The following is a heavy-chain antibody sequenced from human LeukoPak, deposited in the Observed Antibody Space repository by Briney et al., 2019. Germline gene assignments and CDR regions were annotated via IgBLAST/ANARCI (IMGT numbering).Heavy chain of an antibody. CDR1: GFTFSSYA. Sequence: PGGSLRLSCAASGFTFSSYAIHWVRQAPGKGLEYVSAISSNGGSTYYANSVKGRFTISIDNSKNTLYLQMGSLRAEDMAVYYCARDSIYCSSTSCYRYFQHWGQGTLVTVSS. V-gene: IGHV3-64*01. CDR2: ISSNGGST. J-gene: IGHJ1*01. CDR3: ARDSIYCSSTSCYRYFQH. D-gene: IGHD2-2*01.